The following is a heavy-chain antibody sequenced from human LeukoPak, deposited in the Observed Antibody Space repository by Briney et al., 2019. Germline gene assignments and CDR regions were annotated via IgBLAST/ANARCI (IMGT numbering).Heavy chain of an antibody. V-gene: IGHV3-48*01. Sequence: GGSLRLSCAASGFTFSSYSMNWVRQDPGKGLEWVSYISSSSSTIYYADSVKGRFTISRDNAKNSLYLQMNSLRAEDTAVYYCARAGYSYGRYYYYMDVWGKGTTVTVS. CDR2: ISSSSSTI. J-gene: IGHJ6*03. CDR1: GFTFSSYS. D-gene: IGHD5-18*01. CDR3: ARAGYSYGRYYYYMDV.